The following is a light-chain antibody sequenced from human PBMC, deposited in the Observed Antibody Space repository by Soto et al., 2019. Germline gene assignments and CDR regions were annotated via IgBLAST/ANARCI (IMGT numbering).Light chain of an antibody. V-gene: IGLV2-14*01. CDR1: SSDVGTQNY. CDR3: LSYTSSYTVV. J-gene: IGLJ2*01. Sequence: QSVLTQPASVSGSPGQSITISCTGSSSDVGTQNYVSWYQQHPDKAPKLMIYEVSDRPSGVSNRFSGSKSGNTASLTISGVQAGDEADYYCLSYTSSYTVVFGGGTKVTVL. CDR2: EVS.